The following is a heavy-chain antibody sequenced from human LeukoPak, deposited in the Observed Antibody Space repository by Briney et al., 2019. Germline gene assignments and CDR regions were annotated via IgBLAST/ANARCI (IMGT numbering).Heavy chain of an antibody. V-gene: IGHV3-30-3*01. CDR2: ISYDGSNK. J-gene: IGHJ4*02. D-gene: IGHD6-19*01. CDR1: GFTFSSYA. CDR3: AAPAGYSSGWYVDY. Sequence: GRSLRLSCAASGFTFSSYAMHWVRQAPGKGLEWVAVISYDGSNKYYADSVKGRFTISRDNSKNTLYLQMNSLRAEDTAVYYCAAPAGYSSGWYVDYWGQGTLVTVS.